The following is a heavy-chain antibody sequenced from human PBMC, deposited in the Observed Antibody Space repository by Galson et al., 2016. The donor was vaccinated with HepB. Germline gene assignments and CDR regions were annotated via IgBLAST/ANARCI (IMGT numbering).Heavy chain of an antibody. D-gene: IGHD1-26*01. Sequence: SLRLSCAASGFTFSSYWMHWVRQVPGKGLVWVSRVISDGSNTNYADSVKGRFTISRDNAKNTLYLRMNSLRAEDTALYYCARGSSGTYPRAFDIWGQGTMVTVSS. V-gene: IGHV3-74*01. CDR2: VISDGSNT. J-gene: IGHJ3*02. CDR1: GFTFSSYW. CDR3: ARGSSGTYPRAFDI.